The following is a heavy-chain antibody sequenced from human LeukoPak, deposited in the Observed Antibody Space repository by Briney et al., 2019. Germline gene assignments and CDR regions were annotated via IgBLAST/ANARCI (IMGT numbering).Heavy chain of an antibody. Sequence: GRSLRLSCAASGFSFDDYAMYWVRQPPGKGLEWVSGISGSGGSTYYADSVKGRFTISRDNSKNTLYLQMNSLRAEDTAVYYCAELGITMIGGVWGKGTTVTISS. J-gene: IGHJ6*04. CDR1: GFSFDDYA. CDR2: ISGSGGST. D-gene: IGHD3-10*02. CDR3: AELGITMIGGV. V-gene: IGHV3-23*01.